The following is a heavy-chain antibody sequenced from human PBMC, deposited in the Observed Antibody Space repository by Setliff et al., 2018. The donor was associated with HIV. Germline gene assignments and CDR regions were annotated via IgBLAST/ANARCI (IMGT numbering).Heavy chain of an antibody. J-gene: IGHJ3*02. CDR3: ARGQGCGGGCHYAFEM. CDR2: IYHSGNT. D-gene: IGHD2-21*02. Sequence: SETLSLTCTLSGDSISSDFYWGWIRQPPGKGLEWIGGIYHSGNTYYMPSLQSRVTISVDMSKNQFSLNLNSVTAADTAVYYCARGQGCGGGCHYAFEMWGQGTMVTVSS. V-gene: IGHV4-38-2*02. CDR1: GDSISSDFY.